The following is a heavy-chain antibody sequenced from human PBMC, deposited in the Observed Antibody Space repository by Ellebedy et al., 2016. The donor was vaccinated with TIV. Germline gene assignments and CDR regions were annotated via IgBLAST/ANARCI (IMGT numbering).Heavy chain of an antibody. J-gene: IGHJ6*03. V-gene: IGHV1-69*13. CDR3: ARVGYLSSSTSCHNRCMQYYMDV. Sequence: SVKVSXKASGGTFSSYAISWVRQAPGQGLEWMGGIIPIFGTANYAQKFQGRVTITADESTSTAYMELSSLRSEDTAVYYCARVGYLSSSTSCHNRCMQYYMDVWGKGTTVTVSS. CDR1: GGTFSSYA. D-gene: IGHD2-2*02. CDR2: IIPIFGTA.